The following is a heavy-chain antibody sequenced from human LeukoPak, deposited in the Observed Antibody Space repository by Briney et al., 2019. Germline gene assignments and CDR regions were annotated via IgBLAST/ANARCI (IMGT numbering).Heavy chain of an antibody. CDR3: ARGRNAQVVAVITTVVFDY. Sequence: ASVKVSCRASGYTFTSYDINWVRQATGQGLEWMGWMNPNSGNTGYAQKFQGRVTMTRNTSISTAYMELSSLRSEDTAVYYCARGRNAQVVAVITTVVFDYWGQGTLVTVSS. CDR2: MNPNSGNT. J-gene: IGHJ4*02. D-gene: IGHD3-22*01. V-gene: IGHV1-8*01. CDR1: GYTFTSYD.